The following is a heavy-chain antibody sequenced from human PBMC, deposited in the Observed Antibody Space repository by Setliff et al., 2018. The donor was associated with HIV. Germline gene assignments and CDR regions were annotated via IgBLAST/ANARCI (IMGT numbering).Heavy chain of an antibody. Sequence: SETLSLTCNVSAASVGTGAYYWSWIRQSPGKGLEWLGYLHYSGSIDYNPSLKTRVSISIDMSKNQFSLKMSSVTAADTAVYFCARGLRTSLVFFDSWGQGILVTVSS. V-gene: IGHV4-61*08. CDR2: LHYSGSI. CDR3: ARGLRTSLVFFDS. J-gene: IGHJ4*02. D-gene: IGHD2-8*01. CDR1: AASVGTGAYY.